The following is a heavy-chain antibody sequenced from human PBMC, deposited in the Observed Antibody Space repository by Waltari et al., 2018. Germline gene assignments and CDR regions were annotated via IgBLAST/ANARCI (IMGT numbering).Heavy chain of an antibody. J-gene: IGHJ3*01. D-gene: IGHD5-12*01. V-gene: IGHV1-2*04. CDR1: GYPFTAFN. CDR2: INPDSVDT. Sequence: QVQLLQSGADVKNPGTSVKVSCKAFGYPFTAFNIHWVRQAPGQGLQWMGLINPDSVDTKDVQKFEGWVTITTDTSSNTVYMELNSLRSDYTAVYYCARPVDFAAFEFWGQGTTFIVSS. CDR3: ARPVDFAAFEF.